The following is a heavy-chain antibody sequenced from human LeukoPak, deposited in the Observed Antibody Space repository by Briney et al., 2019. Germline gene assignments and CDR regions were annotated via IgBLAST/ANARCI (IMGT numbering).Heavy chain of an antibody. V-gene: IGHV4-31*03. CDR3: ARDRASGMDF. D-gene: IGHD3-10*01. Sequence: SQTLSLTGTVSGGSVNSGAYYWSWIRQCPGKGLEWIGQIFFTGRTDYNPSLQSRLSISIDTSKNQFSMELSSVTVADTATYYCARDRASGMDFWGQGTLVTVSS. CDR2: IFFTGRT. CDR1: GGSVNSGAYY. J-gene: IGHJ4*02.